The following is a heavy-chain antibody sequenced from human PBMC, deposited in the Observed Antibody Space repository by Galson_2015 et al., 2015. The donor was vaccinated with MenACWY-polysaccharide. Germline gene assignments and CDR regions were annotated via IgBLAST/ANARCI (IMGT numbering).Heavy chain of an antibody. Sequence: SLRLSCAASGFTFSNYGMSWVRQAPGKGLEWVSYSGAGGSTYYADSVRGRFTISRDNSKNTLYLQMNSLRVEDTAVYYCARDRRAAAGYYSYGMDVWGQGTTVTVSS. CDR3: ARDRRAAAGYYSYGMDV. V-gene: IGHV3-23*01. CDR2: SGAGGST. D-gene: IGHD6-13*01. J-gene: IGHJ6*02. CDR1: GFTFSNYG.